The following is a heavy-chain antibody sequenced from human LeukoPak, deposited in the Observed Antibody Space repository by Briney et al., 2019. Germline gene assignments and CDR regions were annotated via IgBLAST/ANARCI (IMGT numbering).Heavy chain of an antibody. J-gene: IGHJ5*02. V-gene: IGHV4-34*01. D-gene: IGHD2-2*01. CDR1: GGSFSGYY. CDR3: ARGDFRYCSSTSCYRSWFDP. Sequence: SETLSLTCAVYGGSFSGYYGSWIRQPPGEGLEWIGEINHRGSTNYNPSLKSRVTISVDTSKNQFSLKLRSVTAADRAVYYCARGDFRYCSSTSCYRSWFDPWGQGTLVTVSS. CDR2: INHRGST.